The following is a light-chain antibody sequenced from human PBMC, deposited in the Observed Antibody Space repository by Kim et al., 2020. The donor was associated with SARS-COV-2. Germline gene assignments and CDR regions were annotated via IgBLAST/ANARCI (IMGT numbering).Light chain of an antibody. J-gene: IGLJ3*02. CDR3: QVWDSNSDHQV. V-gene: IGLV3-21*04. CDR1: NIGGKS. CDR2: YDS. Sequence: APGEPARLTCWGDNIGGKSVHWYQQKPGQAPMLVIYYDSDRPSGIPERFSGSNSGNTATLTISRVEEGDEADYYCQVWDSNSDHQVFGGGTQLTVL.